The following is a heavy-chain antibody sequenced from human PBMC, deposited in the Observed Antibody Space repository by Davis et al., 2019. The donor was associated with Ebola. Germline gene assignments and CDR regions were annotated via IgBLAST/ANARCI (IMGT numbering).Heavy chain of an antibody. Sequence: ASVKVSCKASGYTFTSYGISWVRQAPGQGLEWMGWISAYNGNTNYAQKLQGRVTMTTDTSTSTAYMELRSLRSDDTAVYYCARGNRRPDFDFWSGRFPPSDYWGQGTLVTVSS. CDR2: ISAYNGNT. CDR1: GYTFTSYG. D-gene: IGHD3-3*01. V-gene: IGHV1-18*04. CDR3: ARGNRRPDFDFWSGRFPPSDY. J-gene: IGHJ4*02.